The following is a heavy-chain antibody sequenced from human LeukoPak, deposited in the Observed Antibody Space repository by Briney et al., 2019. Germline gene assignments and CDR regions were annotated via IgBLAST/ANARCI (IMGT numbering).Heavy chain of an antibody. CDR3: ASSTQISKYADY. CDR1: GFTFSSYW. Sequence: PGGSLRLSCAASGFTFSSYWMHWDRQAPGKGLVWVSRINSDGSITTYADSVRGRFTISRDNAKSTLYLQMNSLRAEDTAVYYCASSTQISKYADYWGQGALVTVSS. CDR2: INSDGSIT. V-gene: IGHV3-74*01. D-gene: IGHD2-2*01. J-gene: IGHJ4*02.